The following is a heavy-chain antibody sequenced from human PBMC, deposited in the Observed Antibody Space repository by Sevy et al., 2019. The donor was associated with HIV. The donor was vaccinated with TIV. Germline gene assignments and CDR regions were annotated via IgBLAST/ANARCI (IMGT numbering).Heavy chain of an antibody. V-gene: IGHV4-4*02. CDR2: VYHSGTT. D-gene: IGHD3-22*01. CDR1: GGSISSTNW. CDR3: PRRFYYDSSTHYQYYFDY. J-gene: IGHJ4*02. Sequence: SETLSLTCDVSGGSISSTNWWSWVRQPPGKGLEWIGEVYHSGTTNYNPSLKRRVTMSVNKSKNQFSLKLSSVTAADTALYYCPRRFYYDSSTHYQYYFDYWGQGTLVTVSS.